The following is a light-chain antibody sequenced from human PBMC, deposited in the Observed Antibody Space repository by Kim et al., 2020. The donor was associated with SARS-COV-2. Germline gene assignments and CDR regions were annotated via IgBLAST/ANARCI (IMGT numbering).Light chain of an antibody. CDR2: HDS. V-gene: IGLV3-1*01. CDR3: QAWDSTWV. CDR1: HLCFKS. J-gene: IGLJ3*02. Sequence: VSGSPGQTPTLTCSGDHLCFKSACWYQHKPGLSPVLVIYHDSTRPSGIPGRFSGSNSGNTATLTISGTQAMDDADYYCQAWDSTWVFGGGTQLTFL.